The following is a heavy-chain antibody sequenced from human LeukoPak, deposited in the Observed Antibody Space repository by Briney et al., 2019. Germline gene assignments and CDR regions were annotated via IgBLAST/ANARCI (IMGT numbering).Heavy chain of an antibody. CDR2: IYTSGST. CDR1: GGSISSYY. J-gene: IGHJ4*02. Sequence: SETLSLTCTVSGGSISSYYWSWIRQPAGKGLEWIGRIYTSGSTNYNPSLKSRVTMSVDTSKNQFSLKLSSVTAADTAMYYCARGLGSSWYADFEDYWGQGTLVTVSS. CDR3: ARGLGSSWYADFEDY. D-gene: IGHD6-13*01. V-gene: IGHV4-4*07.